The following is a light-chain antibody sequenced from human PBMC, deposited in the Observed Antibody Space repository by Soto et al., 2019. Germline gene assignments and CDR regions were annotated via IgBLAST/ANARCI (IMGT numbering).Light chain of an antibody. CDR2: GAS. J-gene: IGKJ3*01. Sequence: EIVLTQSPGTLSLSPGERATLSCRASQSVSSSYLAWYRQKPGQAPRLLIYGASSRATGIPDRFSGSGSGTDFTLTISRLEPEDVATYSCQKYSSVPVFGPGTKVEIK. V-gene: IGKV3-20*01. CDR1: QSVSSSY. CDR3: QKYSSVPV.